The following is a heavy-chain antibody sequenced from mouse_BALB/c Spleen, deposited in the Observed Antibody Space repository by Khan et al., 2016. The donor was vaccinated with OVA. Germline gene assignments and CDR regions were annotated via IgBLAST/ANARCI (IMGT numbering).Heavy chain of an antibody. J-gene: IGHJ3*01. D-gene: IGHD4-1*01. CDR1: GFTFSSYG. CDR2: ISSAGDYT. CDR3: ASHLTGSFAY. Sequence: EVELVESGGDLVKPGGSLKLSCAASGFTFSSYGMSWVRQTPDKRLEWVATISSAGDYTFYPDNVKGRFTISRDNAKNTLYLQVSSLKSEDTAMXYCASHLTGSFAYWGQGTLVTVSA. V-gene: IGHV5-6*01.